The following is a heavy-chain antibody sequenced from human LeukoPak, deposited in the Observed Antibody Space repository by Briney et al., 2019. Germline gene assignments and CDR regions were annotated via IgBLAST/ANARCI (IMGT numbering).Heavy chain of an antibody. Sequence: GGSLRLSCAASGFTFSSYSINWVRQAPGKGLEWVSHISSSSSSIYYADSVKGRFSISRDNAKNSPYLQMNSLRDEDTAVYYCARSGYGSRWYFFDHWGQGTLVTVSS. J-gene: IGHJ4*02. CDR2: ISSSSSSI. CDR1: GFTFSSYS. V-gene: IGHV3-48*02. D-gene: IGHD6-13*01. CDR3: ARSGYGSRWYFFDH.